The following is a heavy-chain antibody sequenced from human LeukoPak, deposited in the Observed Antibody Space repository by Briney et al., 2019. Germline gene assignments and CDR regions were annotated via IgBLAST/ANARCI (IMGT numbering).Heavy chain of an antibody. V-gene: IGHV1-18*01. Sequence: ASVKVSCKASGYTFSNFGISWVRQAPGQGLEWMGWISGNNDNPNYGQKFQGRFTVTSDSSTRAAYMELKRLRSDDTAVYYCARDGTSTDDYWGQGTLVTVSS. D-gene: IGHD2-2*01. CDR1: GYTFSNFG. CDR2: ISGNNDNP. J-gene: IGHJ4*02. CDR3: ARDGTSTDDY.